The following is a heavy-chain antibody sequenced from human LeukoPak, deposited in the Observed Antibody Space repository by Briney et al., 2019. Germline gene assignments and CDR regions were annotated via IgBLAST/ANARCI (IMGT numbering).Heavy chain of an antibody. V-gene: IGHV4-59*01. Sequence: PSETLSLTCTVSGGSIGNFFWSWIRQSPGEGLEWIGFIFENGRTSYNPSLKSRVTISVDMSKNQFSLRLTSMTAADTAVYYCARDWELGHWGRGILVTVTS. CDR3: ARDWELGH. CDR1: GGSIGNFF. CDR2: IFENGRT. D-gene: IGHD1-26*01. J-gene: IGHJ4*02.